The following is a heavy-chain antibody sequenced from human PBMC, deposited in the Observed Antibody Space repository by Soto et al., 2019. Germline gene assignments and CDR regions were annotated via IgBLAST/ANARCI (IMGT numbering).Heavy chain of an antibody. V-gene: IGHV4-59*08. CDR2: ICYSGST. CDR3: ARRYGLSAFDI. CDR1: GGSISSYY. J-gene: IGHJ3*02. Sequence: QVQLQESGPGLVKPSETLSLTCTVSGGSISSYYWSWIRQPPGKGLEWIGDICYSGSTNYNPSLKSRVTISVDTSKNQFSLKLSSVTAADTAVYFCARRYGLSAFDIWGQGTMVTVSS. D-gene: IGHD3-10*01.